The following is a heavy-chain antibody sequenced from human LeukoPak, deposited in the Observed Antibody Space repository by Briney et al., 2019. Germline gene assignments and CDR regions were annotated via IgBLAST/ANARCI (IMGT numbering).Heavy chain of an antibody. J-gene: IGHJ4*02. CDR1: GFTVSNNY. V-gene: IGHV3-66*01. Sequence: GGSLRLSCAASGFTVSNNYMSWVRQAPGKGLEWVSVIYSGGGTYYADSVKGRFTISRDNSKNTLYLQMNSLRAEDTAVYYCAREEYSGSYYFDYWGQGTLVTVST. D-gene: IGHD1-26*01. CDR2: IYSGGGT. CDR3: AREEYSGSYYFDY.